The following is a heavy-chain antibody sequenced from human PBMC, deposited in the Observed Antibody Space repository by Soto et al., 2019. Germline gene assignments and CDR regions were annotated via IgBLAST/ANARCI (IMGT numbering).Heavy chain of an antibody. J-gene: IGHJ4*02. CDR3: ASNDYGDYVSTY. Sequence: GASVKVSCKASGYTFTSYGISWVRPAPGQGLEWMGWISAYNGNTNYAQKLQGRVTMTTDTSTSTAYMELRSLRSDDTAVYYCASNDYGDYVSTYWGQGTLVTVSS. V-gene: IGHV1-18*01. D-gene: IGHD4-17*01. CDR1: GYTFTSYG. CDR2: ISAYNGNT.